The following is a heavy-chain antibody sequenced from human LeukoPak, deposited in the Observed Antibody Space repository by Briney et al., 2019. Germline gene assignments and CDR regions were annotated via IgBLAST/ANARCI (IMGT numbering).Heavy chain of an antibody. D-gene: IGHD2-2*01. CDR1: GGSFSGYY. CDR2: INHSGST. V-gene: IGHV4-34*01. J-gene: IGHJ5*02. CDR3: ASHPLGYCSSTSCYPRWFDP. Sequence: SETLSLTCAVYGGSFSGYYWSWIRQPPGKGLEWIGEINHSGSTNYNPSLKSRVTISVDTSKNQFSLELSSVTAADTAVYYCASHPLGYCSSTSCYPRWFDPWGQGTLVTVSS.